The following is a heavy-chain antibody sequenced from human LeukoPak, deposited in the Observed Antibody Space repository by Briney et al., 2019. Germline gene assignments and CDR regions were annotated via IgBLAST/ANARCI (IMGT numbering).Heavy chain of an antibody. J-gene: IGHJ4*02. CDR3: VKETVKDYLVGGFDRGFLDY. CDR1: GFTFSSYA. CDR2: ISSNGGST. V-gene: IGHV3-64D*06. D-gene: IGHD3-10*01. Sequence: GGSLRLSCSASGFTFSSYAMHWVRQAPGKGLEYVSAISSNGGSTYYADSVKGRFTISRDNSKNTLYLQMSSLRAEDTAVYYCVKETVKDYLVGGFDRGFLDYGAQETWVPVSS.